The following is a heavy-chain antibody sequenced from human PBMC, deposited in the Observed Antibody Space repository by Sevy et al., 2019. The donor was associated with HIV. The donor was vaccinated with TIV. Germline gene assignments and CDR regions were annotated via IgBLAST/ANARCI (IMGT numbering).Heavy chain of an antibody. Sequence: GGSLRLSCAASGFTFSNAWMSWVRQAPGKGLEWVGRIKSKTDGGTTDDAAPVKGRFTISRDDSKNTLYLQMNSLKTEDTAVYYCTTPRTLWFGELRAFDIWGQGTMVTVSS. J-gene: IGHJ3*02. CDR1: GFTFSNAW. CDR2: IKSKTDGGTT. D-gene: IGHD3-10*01. CDR3: TTPRTLWFGELRAFDI. V-gene: IGHV3-15*01.